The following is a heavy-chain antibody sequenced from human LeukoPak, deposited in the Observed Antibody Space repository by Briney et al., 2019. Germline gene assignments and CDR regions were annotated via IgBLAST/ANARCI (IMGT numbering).Heavy chain of an antibody. Sequence: GGSLRPSCSVSGFTFSTYVMHWVRQAPGKGLEYVSAISSNGDNTYYADSVKGRFTISRDNSKNTLYLQMSSLRADDTAVYYCVRGTDYWGQGTLVTVSS. CDR2: ISSNGDNT. J-gene: IGHJ4*02. CDR3: VRGTDY. CDR1: GFTFSTYV. V-gene: IGHV3-64D*06.